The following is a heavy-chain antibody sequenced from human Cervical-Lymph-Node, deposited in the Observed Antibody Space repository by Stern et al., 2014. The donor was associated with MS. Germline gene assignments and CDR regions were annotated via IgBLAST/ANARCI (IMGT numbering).Heavy chain of an antibody. D-gene: IGHD4-23*01. CDR3: ARGSAYVYGGNADHDALDV. Sequence: QVQLVQSGADVKKPGASVNVSCKASGYTFTNNGISWVRQAPGQGLEWMGWIGTYMGNTNYAEKFKGRVTMTTDTAASTVYMELRSLRSDDTAVYYCARGSAYVYGGNADHDALDVWGQGTLVTVSS. CDR2: IGTYMGNT. V-gene: IGHV1-18*01. J-gene: IGHJ3*01. CDR1: GYTFTNNG.